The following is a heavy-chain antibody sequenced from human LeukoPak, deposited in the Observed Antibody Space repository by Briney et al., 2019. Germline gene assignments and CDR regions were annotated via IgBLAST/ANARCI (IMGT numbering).Heavy chain of an antibody. CDR2: ISASGGST. V-gene: IGHV3-23*01. D-gene: IGHD2-21*01. J-gene: IGHJ4*02. CDR1: GFTFNSYD. Sequence: GGTLRLSCAASGFTFNSYDMNWVRQAPGKGLEWVSRISASGGSTYYADSVKGRFTISRDSSKNTLFLQMNRLRPEDAAVYYCAKAPVTTCRGAYCYPFDYWGQGTLVTVSS. CDR3: AKAPVTTCRGAYCYPFDY.